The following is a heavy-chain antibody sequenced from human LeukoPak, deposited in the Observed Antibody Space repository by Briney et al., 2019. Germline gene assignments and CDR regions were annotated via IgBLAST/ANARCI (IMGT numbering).Heavy chain of an antibody. V-gene: IGHV4-39*01. CDR3: ARGSIVGATLEFDP. J-gene: IGHJ5*02. CDR2: IYYSGST. Sequence: TLSLTCTVSGGSISSSSYYWGWIRQPPGKGLEWIGSIYYSGSTYYNPSLKSRVTISVDTSKNQFSLKLSSVTAADTAVYYCARGSIVGATLEFDPWGQGTLVTVSS. CDR1: GGSISSSSYY. D-gene: IGHD1-26*01.